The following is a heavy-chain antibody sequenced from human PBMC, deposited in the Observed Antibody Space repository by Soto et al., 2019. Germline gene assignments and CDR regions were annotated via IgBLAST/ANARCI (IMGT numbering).Heavy chain of an antibody. V-gene: IGHV5-10-1*01. D-gene: IGHD5-18*01. CDR2: IDPSDSYT. CDR1: GYSFSRSR. CDR3: ARTSMQSRGYSYGYGGMDV. J-gene: IGHJ6*02. Sequence: LTISCERSGYSFSRSRITSVRQMPGKGLEWMGRIDPSDSYTNYSPSFQGHVTISADKSISTAYLQWSSLKASDTAMYYCARTSMQSRGYSYGYGGMDVWGQGTTVTV.